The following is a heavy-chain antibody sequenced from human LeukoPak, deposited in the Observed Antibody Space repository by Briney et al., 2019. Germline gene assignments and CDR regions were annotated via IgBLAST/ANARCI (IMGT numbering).Heavy chain of an antibody. CDR3: ARDLDYVWGSYRYGYFDY. Sequence: SETLSLTCTVSGGSISSYYRSWIRQPPGKGLEWIGYIYYSGSTNYNPSLKSRVTISVDTSKNQFSLKLSSVTAADTAVYYCARDLDYVWGSYRYGYFDYWGQGTLVTVSS. D-gene: IGHD3-16*02. CDR2: IYYSGST. CDR1: GGSISSYY. J-gene: IGHJ4*02. V-gene: IGHV4-59*12.